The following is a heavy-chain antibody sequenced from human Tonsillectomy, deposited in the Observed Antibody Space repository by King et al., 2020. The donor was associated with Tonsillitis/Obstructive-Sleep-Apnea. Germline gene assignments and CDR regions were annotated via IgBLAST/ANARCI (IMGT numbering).Heavy chain of an antibody. V-gene: IGHV3-23*04. J-gene: IGHJ4*02. CDR1: GFTFSNYA. CDR2: ISGSGSST. D-gene: IGHD2-21*02. Sequence: VQLVESGGGLVQPGGSLRLSCAASGFTFSNYAMSWVRQAPGKGLEWVSGISGSGSSTYYADSVKGLFTISRDNSKNTLYLQMNRQRAEDTAVYYCAKMLGVVVVTAVMAFDYWGQGTLVTVSS. CDR3: AKMLGVVVVTAVMAFDY.